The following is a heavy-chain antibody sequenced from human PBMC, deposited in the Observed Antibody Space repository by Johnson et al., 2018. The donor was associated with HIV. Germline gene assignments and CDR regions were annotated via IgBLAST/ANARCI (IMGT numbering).Heavy chain of an antibody. CDR1: GFTFSSYA. Sequence: QVQLVESGGGLVKPGGSLRLFCAASGFTFSSYAMHWVRQAPGKGLEWVAVISYDGSNKYYADSVKGRFTISRDNSKNTLYLQMNSLRAEDTAVYYCAREMAWEDAFDIWGQGTMVTVSS. V-gene: IGHV3-30*04. CDR2: ISYDGSNK. D-gene: IGHD5-24*01. J-gene: IGHJ3*02. CDR3: AREMAWEDAFDI.